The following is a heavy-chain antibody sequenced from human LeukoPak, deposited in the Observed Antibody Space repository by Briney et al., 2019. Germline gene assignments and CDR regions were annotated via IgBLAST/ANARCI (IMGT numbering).Heavy chain of an antibody. CDR3: ASLEYVDYIRGNWFHP. CDR1: GGSINSSSYY. D-gene: IGHD4-17*01. J-gene: IGHJ5*02. Sequence: SETLSLMCTVSGGSINSSSYYLGWIRQPPGKGLEWIGIIYYSGSTYYDPSLKSRDTISVDTSKSLFSLKLSSVTAPDTAVYYCASLEYVDYIRGNWFHPWGQGTLVSVSS. CDR2: IYYSGST. V-gene: IGHV4-39*01.